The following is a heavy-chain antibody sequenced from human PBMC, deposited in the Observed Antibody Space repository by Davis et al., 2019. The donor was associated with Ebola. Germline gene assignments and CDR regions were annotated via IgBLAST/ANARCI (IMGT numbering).Heavy chain of an antibody. CDR3: ARVASSGYLSYYGMDV. CDR2: IKSDGSST. V-gene: IGHV3-74*01. CDR1: GFTFSSYW. J-gene: IGHJ6*02. Sequence: GESLKISCAASGFTFSSYWMHWVRQAPGKGLVWVSRIKSDGSSTTYADSVKGRFTISRDNAKNTLYLQMNSLRAEDTAVYYCARVASSGYLSYYGMDVWGQGTTVTVSS. D-gene: IGHD3-22*01.